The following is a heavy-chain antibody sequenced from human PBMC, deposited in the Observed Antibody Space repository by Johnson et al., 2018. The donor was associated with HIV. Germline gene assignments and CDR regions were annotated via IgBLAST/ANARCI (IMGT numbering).Heavy chain of an antibody. CDR2: VSDHGRTT. D-gene: IGHD6-13*01. J-gene: IGHJ3*02. Sequence: QVQLVESGGGVVQPGGSLRLSCAASGFTFSSYGMHWVRQAPGKGLEWVAVVSDHGRTTYFADSVKGRFTISRDNAKNSLYLQRNSLRVEETAVYYCARDHLSSRGAFDIWGQGTMVTVSS. V-gene: IGHV3-33*05. CDR1: GFTFSSYG. CDR3: ARDHLSSRGAFDI.